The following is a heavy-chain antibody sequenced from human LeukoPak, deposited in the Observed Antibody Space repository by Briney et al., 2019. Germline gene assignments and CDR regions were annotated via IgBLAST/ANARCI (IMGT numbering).Heavy chain of an antibody. CDR1: GGSFSGHY. CDR2: INHSGST. J-gene: IGHJ4*02. CDR3: ARQDKIMITFGGVIVIPEAIDY. Sequence: SETLSLTCAVYGGSFSGHYWSWIRQPPGKGLEWIGEINHSGSTNYNPSLKSRVTISVDTSKNQFSLKLSSVTAADTAVYYCARQDKIMITFGGVIVIPEAIDYWGQGTLVTVSS. D-gene: IGHD3-16*02. V-gene: IGHV4-34*01.